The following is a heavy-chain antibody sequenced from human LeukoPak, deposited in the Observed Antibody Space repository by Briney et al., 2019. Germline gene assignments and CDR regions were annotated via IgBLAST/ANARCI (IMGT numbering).Heavy chain of an antibody. CDR3: ARGEPWGVDAFDI. J-gene: IGHJ3*02. D-gene: IGHD3-10*01. Sequence: ASVKVSCKASGGTFSSYAISWVRQAPGQGLEWMGGIIPIFGTANYAQKFQGRVTITADKSTSTAYMELSSLRSEDTAVYYCARGEPWGVDAFDIWGQGTLVTVSS. CDR1: GGTFSSYA. V-gene: IGHV1-69*06. CDR2: IIPIFGTA.